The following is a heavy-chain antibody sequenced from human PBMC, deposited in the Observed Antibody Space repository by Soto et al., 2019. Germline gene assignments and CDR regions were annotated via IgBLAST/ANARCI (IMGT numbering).Heavy chain of an antibody. CDR2: INWNGGAR. Sequence: WGSLRISCAACGFTVDDYGMGWVRQAPGKGLEWVSGINWNGGARGYADSVKGRFTVSRDNTQNSLFLLMNSLRAEDTAIYYCARDKDWAFDYWGQGTPVTVS. CDR1: GFTVDDYG. J-gene: IGHJ4*02. CDR3: ARDKDWAFDY. V-gene: IGHV3-20*04. D-gene: IGHD3-9*01.